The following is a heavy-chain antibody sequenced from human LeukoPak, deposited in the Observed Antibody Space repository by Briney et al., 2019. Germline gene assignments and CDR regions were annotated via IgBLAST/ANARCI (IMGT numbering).Heavy chain of an antibody. CDR1: GGSISSGSYY. D-gene: IGHD3-10*02. J-gene: IGHJ6*04. CDR2: ISTSGST. V-gene: IGHV4-61*02. CDR3: ARAEHGLCFSDV. Sequence: SETLSLTCTVSGGSISSGSYYWSWIRQPAGKGLEWIGCISTSGSTNYNPSLKSRVTISVDTSKNQFSLKLSSVTAADTAVYYCARAEHGLCFSDVWGKGITVTISS.